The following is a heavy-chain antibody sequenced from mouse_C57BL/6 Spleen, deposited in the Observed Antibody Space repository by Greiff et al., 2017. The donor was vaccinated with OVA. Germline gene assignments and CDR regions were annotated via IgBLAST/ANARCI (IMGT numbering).Heavy chain of an antibody. CDR2: IYPGSGST. CDR1: GYTFTSSW. V-gene: IGHV1-55*01. Sequence: QVQLQQPGAELVKPGASVKMSCTASGYTFTSSWITWVKQRPGQGLEWIGDIYPGSGSTNYNEKFKSKATMTADTSSSTAYLQLSSLTAEDAAVYYCARRDYYGSSYWYFDVWGTGTTVTVSS. D-gene: IGHD1-1*01. J-gene: IGHJ1*03. CDR3: ARRDYYGSSYWYFDV.